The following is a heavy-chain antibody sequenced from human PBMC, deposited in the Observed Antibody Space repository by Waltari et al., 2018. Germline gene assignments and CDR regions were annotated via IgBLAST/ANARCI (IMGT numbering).Heavy chain of an antibody. V-gene: IGHV4-38-2*02. CDR3: AREAAARHYYYYYMDV. D-gene: IGHD6-6*01. J-gene: IGHJ6*03. CDR2: IYHSGST. CDR1: GYSISSGYY. Sequence: QVQLQESGPGLVKPSETLSLTCTVSGYSISSGYYWGWIRPPPGKGLEWIGSIYHSGSTYYNPSLKSRVTISVDTSKNQFSLKLSSVTAADTAVYYCAREAAARHYYYYYMDVWGKGTTVTISS.